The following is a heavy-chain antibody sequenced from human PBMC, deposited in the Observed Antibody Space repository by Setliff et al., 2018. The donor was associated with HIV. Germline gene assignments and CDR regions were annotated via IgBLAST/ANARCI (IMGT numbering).Heavy chain of an antibody. CDR3: AKLLWFGESAFDI. Sequence: GGSLRLSCAASGFTFSNYGMHWFRQAPGKGLEWVAVIWFDESKRYYADSVKGRFTISRDNSKNTLYLEMSSLRPEDTAIYYCAKLLWFGESAFDIWGQGTMVTVSS. CDR1: GFTFSNYG. J-gene: IGHJ3*02. V-gene: IGHV3-30*02. CDR2: IWFDESKR. D-gene: IGHD3-10*01.